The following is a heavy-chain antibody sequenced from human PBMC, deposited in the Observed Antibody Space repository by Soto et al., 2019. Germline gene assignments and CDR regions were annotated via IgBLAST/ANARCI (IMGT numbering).Heavy chain of an antibody. V-gene: IGHV2-5*02. D-gene: IGHD3-10*01. CDR1: GFSLGTSGVG. J-gene: IGHJ4*02. Sequence: QITLKESGPTLVTPTQTLTLTCTFSGFSLGTSGVGVGWIRQPPGKALEWLVIIYWDDDKRYSPSLRSRLTVTKDTTRNQVVLTMTNVDPVDTATYFCAHRRIGVSQWYYGDFYYWGQGTLVTVSS. CDR2: IYWDDDK. CDR3: AHRRIGVSQWYYGDFYY.